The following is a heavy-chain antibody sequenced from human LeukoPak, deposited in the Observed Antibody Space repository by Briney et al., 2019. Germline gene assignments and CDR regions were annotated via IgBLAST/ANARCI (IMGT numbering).Heavy chain of an antibody. D-gene: IGHD6-13*01. CDR1: GFTFSSYG. V-gene: IGHV3-30*18. CDR2: ISYDGSNK. CDR3: AKDRSSQPGLLDY. J-gene: IGHJ4*02. Sequence: GGSLRLSCAASGFTFSSYGMHWVRQAPCKGLEWVAVISYDGSNKYYADSVKGRFTISRDNSKNTLYLQMNSLRAEDTAVYYCAKDRSSQPGLLDYWGQGTLVTVSS.